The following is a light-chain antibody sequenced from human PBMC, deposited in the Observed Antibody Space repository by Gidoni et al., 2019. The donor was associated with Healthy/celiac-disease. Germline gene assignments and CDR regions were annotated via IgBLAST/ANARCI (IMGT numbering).Light chain of an antibody. CDR2: KAS. Sequence: DIQMTQSPSTLSASVGDRVTITCRASQSISSWLAWYQQKPGKAPKLRIYKASSLESGVTSRFSGSGSGTEFTLTISSLQPDDFATYYCQQYNSYPMCSFGQGTKLEIK. CDR1: QSISSW. CDR3: QQYNSYPMCS. J-gene: IGKJ2*04. V-gene: IGKV1-5*03.